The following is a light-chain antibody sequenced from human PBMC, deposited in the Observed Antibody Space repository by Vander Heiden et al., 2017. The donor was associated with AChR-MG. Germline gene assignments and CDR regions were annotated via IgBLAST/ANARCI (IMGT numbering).Light chain of an antibody. J-gene: IGLJ3*02. CDR1: SSDVGRYNY. CDR3: SSYTGGDTDTWV. Sequence: QSALTHPASVSGSPGQSITISCTGTSSDVGRYNYVSWYQQHPGRAPKLMSSDVSNRPSGVSNRFSGSKSGNTASLTISGLQTEDEADYYCSSYTGGDTDTWVFGGGTKLTVL. V-gene: IGLV2-14*01. CDR2: DVS.